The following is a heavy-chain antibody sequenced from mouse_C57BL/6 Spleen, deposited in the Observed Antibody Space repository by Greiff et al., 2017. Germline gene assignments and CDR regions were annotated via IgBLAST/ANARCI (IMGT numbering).Heavy chain of an antibody. CDR1: GYTFTSYW. Sequence: QVHVKQSGAELVKPGASVMLSCKASGYTFTSYWMHWVKQRPGQGLEWIGMIHPNSGSTNYNEKFKSKATLTVDKSASTAYMQLSSLTSEDSAVYYCATGTYFDVWGTGTTVTVSS. V-gene: IGHV1-64*01. J-gene: IGHJ1*03. CDR2: IHPNSGST. D-gene: IGHD4-1*01. CDR3: ATGTYFDV.